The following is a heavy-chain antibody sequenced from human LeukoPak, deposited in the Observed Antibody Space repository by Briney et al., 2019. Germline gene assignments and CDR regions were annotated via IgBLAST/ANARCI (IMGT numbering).Heavy chain of an antibody. CDR3: AKDLLEHQLYNWFDP. V-gene: IGHV3-43*02. CDR1: GFTFDDYA. D-gene: IGHD1/OR15-1a*01. Sequence: GGSLRLSCAASGFTFDDYAMHWVRPAPGKGLEWVSLISGDGGSTYYADSVKGRLTISRDNSKNSLYLQMNSLRTEDTALYFCAKDLLEHQLYNWFDPWGQGTLVTVSS. J-gene: IGHJ5*02. CDR2: ISGDGGST.